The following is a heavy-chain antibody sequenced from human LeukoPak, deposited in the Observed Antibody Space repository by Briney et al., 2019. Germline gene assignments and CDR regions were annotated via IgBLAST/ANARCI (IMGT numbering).Heavy chain of an antibody. CDR2: INPNSGGT. D-gene: IGHD3-9*01. V-gene: IGHV1-2*02. CDR3: AGPPPDYDILTGYRRYFQH. J-gene: IGHJ1*01. CDR1: GYTFTGYY. Sequence: ASVKVSCKASGYTFTGYYMHWVRQAPGQGLEWMGWINPNSGGTNYAQKFQGRVTMTRDTSISTAYMELSRLRSDDTAVYYCAGPPPDYDILTGYRRYFQHWGQGTLVTVSS.